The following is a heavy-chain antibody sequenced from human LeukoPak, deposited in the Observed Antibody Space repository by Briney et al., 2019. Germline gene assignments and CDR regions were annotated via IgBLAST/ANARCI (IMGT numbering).Heavy chain of an antibody. Sequence: GGSLRLSCAASGFTFSIYSMNWVRQAPGKGLEWVSYISSSSSTIHYADSVKGRFTISRDNAKNSLYLQMNSLRAEDTALYHCARKGLGGELGGFDYWGQGTLVTVSS. CDR3: ARKGLGGELGGFDY. V-gene: IGHV3-48*04. CDR1: GFTFSIYS. D-gene: IGHD3-16*01. CDR2: ISSSSSTI. J-gene: IGHJ4*02.